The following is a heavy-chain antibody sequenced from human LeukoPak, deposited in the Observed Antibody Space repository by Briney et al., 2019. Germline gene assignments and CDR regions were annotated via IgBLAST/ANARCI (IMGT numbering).Heavy chain of an antibody. V-gene: IGHV3-23*01. Sequence: PGGSLRLSCTGSGFNFNMFAIDWVRQAPGQGLEWVSGLSRGGGSTNYADPVKGRFTISRDKSKNMVILQMNSLRPEDTAVYYCAKEQRIRHCSEGVCMEGYYFDYWGQGTLVTVSS. J-gene: IGHJ4*02. CDR2: LSRGGGST. CDR3: AKEQRIRHCSEGVCMEGYYFDY. CDR1: GFNFNMFA. D-gene: IGHD2-8*01.